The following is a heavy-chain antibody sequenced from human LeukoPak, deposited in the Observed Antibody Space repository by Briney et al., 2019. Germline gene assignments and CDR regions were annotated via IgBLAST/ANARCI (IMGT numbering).Heavy chain of an antibody. CDR1: GYSISSGYY. V-gene: IGHV4-38-2*01. CDR3: ARRRDGYEDAFDI. Sequence: SETLSLTCAVSGYSISSGYYWGWIRQPPGKGLEWIGSIYHSGSTYYSPSLKSRVTISVDTSKNQFSLKLSSVTAADTAVYYCARRRDGYEDAFDIWGQGTMVTVSS. J-gene: IGHJ3*02. D-gene: IGHD5-24*01. CDR2: IYHSGST.